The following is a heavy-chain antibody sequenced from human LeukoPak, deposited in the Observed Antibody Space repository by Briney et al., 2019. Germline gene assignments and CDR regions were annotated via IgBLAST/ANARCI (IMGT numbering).Heavy chain of an antibody. J-gene: IGHJ4*02. Sequence: RPGGSLRLSCAASGFTFSSYWTSWVRQAPGKGLEWVANIKQDGSEKYYVDSVKGRFTISRDNAKNSLYLQMNSLRAEDTAVYYCARDSGSYWWGQGTLVTVSS. CDR2: IKQDGSEK. CDR1: GFTFSSYW. V-gene: IGHV3-7*01. D-gene: IGHD1-26*01. CDR3: ARDSGSYW.